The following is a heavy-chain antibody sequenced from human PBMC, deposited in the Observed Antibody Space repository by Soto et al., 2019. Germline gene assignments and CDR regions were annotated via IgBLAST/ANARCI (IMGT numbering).Heavy chain of an antibody. CDR1: GFTFDYYW. CDR3: ARGDRGAFDL. Sequence: EVQLVESGGGLVQPGESLRLSCAASGFTFDYYWMHWVRQAPGKGLVWVSRIYNDGTSTTYADSVKGRFTISRDNAKNTLSLQMNSLRADDTAVYYCARGDRGAFDLWGQGTVVTVSS. J-gene: IGHJ3*01. D-gene: IGHD1-26*01. V-gene: IGHV3-74*01. CDR2: IYNDGTST.